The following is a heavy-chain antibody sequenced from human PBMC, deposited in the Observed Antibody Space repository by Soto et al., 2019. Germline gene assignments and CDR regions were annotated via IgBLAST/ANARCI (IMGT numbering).Heavy chain of an antibody. Sequence: PGASVKVSCKASGGTFSSYAISWVRQAPGQGLEWMGGIIPIFGTANYAQKFQGRVTITADESTSTAYMELSSLRSEDTSVYYCARPYYYDSSGYLTDDIWGQGTMVTVSS. CDR1: GGTFSSYA. V-gene: IGHV1-69*13. J-gene: IGHJ3*02. CDR2: IIPIFGTA. D-gene: IGHD3-22*01. CDR3: ARPYYYDSSGYLTDDI.